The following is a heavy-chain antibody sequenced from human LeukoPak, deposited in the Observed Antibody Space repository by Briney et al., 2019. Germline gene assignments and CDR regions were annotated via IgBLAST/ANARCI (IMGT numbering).Heavy chain of an antibody. V-gene: IGHV1-69*01. CDR1: GGTFTSYA. D-gene: IGHD2-15*01. Sequence: SVKVSCKASGGTFTSYAISWVRQAPGQGLEWMGGMIHIFGTANYEQQFHGRVTITPDESTSIAYMVLSGLRSEDTAVYCCAGGTYCSGGSCYSADYWGQGTLVSVSS. CDR2: MIHIFGTA. CDR3: AGGTYCSGGSCYSADY. J-gene: IGHJ4*02.